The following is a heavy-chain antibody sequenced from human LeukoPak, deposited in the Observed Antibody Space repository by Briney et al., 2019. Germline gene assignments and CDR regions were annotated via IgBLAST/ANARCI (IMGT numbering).Heavy chain of an antibody. Sequence: SQTLSLTCAISGDSVSSNSAAWNWIRQSPSRGLEWLRRTYYRSKWYNDYAVSVKSRITINPDTSKNQFSLQLNSVAPEDTAVYYCARASYYYDSTLYYYYYYMDVWGKGTTVTVSS. J-gene: IGHJ6*03. CDR2: TYYRSKWYN. D-gene: IGHD3-22*01. CDR3: ARASYYYDSTLYYYYYYMDV. CDR1: GDSVSSNSAA. V-gene: IGHV6-1*01.